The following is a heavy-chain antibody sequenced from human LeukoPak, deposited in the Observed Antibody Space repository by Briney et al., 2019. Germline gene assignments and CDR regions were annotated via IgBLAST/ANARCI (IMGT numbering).Heavy chain of an antibody. CDR1: GYTFTGYY. V-gene: IGHV1-2*02. CDR2: INPNSGGT. CDR3: ARLYYDFWSGYFDYFDY. D-gene: IGHD3-3*01. Sequence: ASVKVSCKASGYTFTGYYMHWVRQAPGQGLEWMGWINPNSGGTNYAQKFQGRVTMTRDTSISTAYMELSRLRSDDTAVYYCARLYYDFWSGYFDYFDYWGQGTLVTVSS. J-gene: IGHJ4*02.